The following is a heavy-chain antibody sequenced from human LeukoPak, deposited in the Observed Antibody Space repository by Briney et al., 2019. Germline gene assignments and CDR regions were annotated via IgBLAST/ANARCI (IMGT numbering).Heavy chain of an antibody. D-gene: IGHD2-2*01. CDR1: GFTFDDYA. V-gene: IGHV3-9*01. CDR2: ISWNSGSI. J-gene: IGHJ5*02. Sequence: GGSLRLSCAASGFTFDDYAMHWVRQAPGKGLEWVSGISWNSGSIGYADSVKGRFTISRDSAKNSLYLQMNSLRAEDTAVYYCAKDRCSSTSCYSDWFDPWGQGTLVTVSS. CDR3: AKDRCSSTSCYSDWFDP.